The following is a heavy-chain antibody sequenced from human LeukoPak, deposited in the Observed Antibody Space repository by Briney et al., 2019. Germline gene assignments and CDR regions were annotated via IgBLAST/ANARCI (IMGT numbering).Heavy chain of an antibody. D-gene: IGHD3-10*01. V-gene: IGHV4-34*01. J-gene: IGHJ4*02. Sequence: NPSETLSLTCAVYGGSFSGYYWSWIRQPPGKGLEWIGYIYHSGSTYYNPSLKSRVTISVDTSKNQFSLKLSSVTAADTAVYYCARGLRWYYYGSGPIDYWGQGTLVTVSS. CDR1: GGSFSGYY. CDR2: IYHSGST. CDR3: ARGLRWYYYGSGPIDY.